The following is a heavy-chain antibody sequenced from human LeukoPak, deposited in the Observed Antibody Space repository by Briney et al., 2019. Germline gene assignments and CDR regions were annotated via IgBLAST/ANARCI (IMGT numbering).Heavy chain of an antibody. CDR2: IIPILGIA. D-gene: IGHD4-23*01. CDR3: ARDRDYGGTPGG. V-gene: IGHV1-69*04. J-gene: IGHJ3*01. Sequence: SVKVSCKASGYTFTSYGISWVRQAPGQGLEWMGRIIPILGIANYAQKFQGRVTITADKSTSTAYMELSSLRSEDTAVYYCARDRDYGGTPGGWGQGTMVTVSS. CDR1: GYTFTSYG.